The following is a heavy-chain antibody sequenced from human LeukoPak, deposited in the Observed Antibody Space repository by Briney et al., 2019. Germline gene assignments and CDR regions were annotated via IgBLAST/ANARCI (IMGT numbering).Heavy chain of an antibody. CDR1: GYTLTELS. V-gene: IGHV1-24*01. Sequence: GASVKVSCKVSGYTLTELSMHWVRQAPGKGLEWMGGFDPEDGETIYAQKFQGRVTMTEDTSTDTAYMELSSLRSEDTAVYYCATLGGHTAMVTIDYWGQGTLVTVSS. J-gene: IGHJ4*02. D-gene: IGHD5-18*01. CDR2: FDPEDGET. CDR3: ATLGGHTAMVTIDY.